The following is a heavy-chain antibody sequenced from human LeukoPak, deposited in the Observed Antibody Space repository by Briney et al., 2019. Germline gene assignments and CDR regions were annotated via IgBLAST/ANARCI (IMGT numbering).Heavy chain of an antibody. Sequence: PGGSLRLSCAASGFTFSTYAMSWVRRAPGKGLEWVSGFSGSGGRTYYADSVKGRFTVSRDKSKNTLYLQMSSLRAEDTAVYYCAKSDYDSSGFDLYYFDYRGQGTLVTVSS. CDR3: AKSDYDSSGFDLYYFDY. D-gene: IGHD3-22*01. V-gene: IGHV3-23*01. CDR1: GFTFSTYA. CDR2: FSGSGGRT. J-gene: IGHJ4*02.